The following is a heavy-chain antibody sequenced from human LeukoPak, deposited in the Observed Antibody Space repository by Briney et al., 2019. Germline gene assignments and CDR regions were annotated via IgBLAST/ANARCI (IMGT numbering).Heavy chain of an antibody. Sequence: PSETLSLTWTVSGGSISSYYWSWIRQPPGKGLEWIGYIYYSGSTNYNPSLKSRVTMPIDTSKNQFSLMLSSVTAADTAVYYCVRGLFDSSSYRAFDIWGQGTMVTVSS. CDR3: VRGLFDSSSYRAFDI. V-gene: IGHV4-59*12. CDR1: GGSISSYY. D-gene: IGHD3-22*01. J-gene: IGHJ3*02. CDR2: IYYSGST.